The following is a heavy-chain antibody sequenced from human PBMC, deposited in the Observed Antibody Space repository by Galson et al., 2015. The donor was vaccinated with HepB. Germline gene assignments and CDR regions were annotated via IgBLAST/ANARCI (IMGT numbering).Heavy chain of an antibody. V-gene: IGHV3-7*03. CDR1: GFTFSSYW. D-gene: IGHD6-13*01. J-gene: IGHJ4*02. Sequence: SLRLSCAASGFTFSSYWMSWVRQAPGKGLEWVANIKQDGSEKYYVDSVKGRFSISRDNVKNSVYLQMNSLRAEDTAVYYCARTLSSSCFDSWGQGTLVTVSS. CDR3: ARTLSSSCFDS. CDR2: IKQDGSEK.